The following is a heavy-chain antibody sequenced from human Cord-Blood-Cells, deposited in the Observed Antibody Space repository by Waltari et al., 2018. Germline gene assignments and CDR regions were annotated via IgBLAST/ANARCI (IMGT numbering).Heavy chain of an antibody. J-gene: IGHJ3*02. Sequence: QVQLVQSGAAVKKPGASVKVSCKVSGYTLTELSMHWVRQAPGKGLEWMGGFDPEDGETIYAQKFQGRVTMTEDTSTDTAYMGLSSLRSEDTAVYYCATRGGYYYDSSGSPGAFDIWGQGTMVTVSS. CDR2: FDPEDGET. D-gene: IGHD3-22*01. CDR1: GYTLTELS. CDR3: ATRGGYYYDSSGSPGAFDI. V-gene: IGHV1-24*01.